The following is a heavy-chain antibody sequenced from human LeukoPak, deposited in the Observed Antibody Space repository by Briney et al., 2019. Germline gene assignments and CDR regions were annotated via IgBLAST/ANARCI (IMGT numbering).Heavy chain of an antibody. Sequence: SETLSLTCAVYGGSFSGYYWSWIRQPPGKGLEWIGEINHSGSTNYNPSLKSRVTISVDTSKNQFSLKLSSVTAADTAVYYCARAGYSSGWYDYWGQGTLVTVSS. CDR3: ARAGYSSGWYDY. J-gene: IGHJ4*02. CDR1: GGSFSGYY. CDR2: INHSGST. D-gene: IGHD6-19*01. V-gene: IGHV4-34*01.